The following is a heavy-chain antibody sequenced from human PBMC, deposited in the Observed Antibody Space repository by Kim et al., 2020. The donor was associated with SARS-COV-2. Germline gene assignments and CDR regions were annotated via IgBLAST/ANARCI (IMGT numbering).Heavy chain of an antibody. Sequence: GGSLRLSCAASGFTFSAYAMCWVRQAPGKGLEWVSLISGSAGSTNYADSVKGRFIISRDNSRNTLHLQMNSLRAEDTAVYYCAKHSGGSGSEFQHWGQGTLGTVSS. CDR2: ISGSAGST. CDR1: GFTFSAYA. J-gene: IGHJ1*01. V-gene: IGHV3-23*01. CDR3: AKHSGGSGSEFQH. D-gene: IGHD2-15*01.